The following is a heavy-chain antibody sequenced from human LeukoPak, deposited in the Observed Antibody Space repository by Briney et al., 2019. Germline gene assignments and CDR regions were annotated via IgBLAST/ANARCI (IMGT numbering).Heavy chain of an antibody. CDR2: INPNSGGT. V-gene: IGHV1-2*02. Sequence: GASVKVSCKASGYTFTDYYMHWVRQAPGQGLEWMGWINPNSGGTNYAQKFQGRVTMTRDTSISTAYMELSRLRSDDTAVYYCARDLRGPAAIPGSAFDIWGQGTMVTVSS. D-gene: IGHD2-2*01. J-gene: IGHJ3*02. CDR1: GYTFTDYY. CDR3: ARDLRGPAAIPGSAFDI.